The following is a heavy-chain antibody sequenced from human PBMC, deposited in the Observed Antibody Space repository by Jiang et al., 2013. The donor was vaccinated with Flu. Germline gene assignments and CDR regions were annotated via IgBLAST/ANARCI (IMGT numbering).Heavy chain of an antibody. J-gene: IGHJ2*01. CDR3: ARLAYYYGSGSYYNAEVSNWYFDL. V-gene: IGHV5-51*01. D-gene: IGHD3-10*01. CDR2: IYPGDSDT. Sequence: GAEVKKPGESLKISCKGSGYSFTSYWIGWVRQMPGKGLEWMGIIYPGDSDTRYSPSFQGQVTISADKSISTAYLQWSSLKASDTAMYYCARLAYYYGSGSYYNAEVSNWYFDLWGRGTLVTVSS. CDR1: GYSFTSYW.